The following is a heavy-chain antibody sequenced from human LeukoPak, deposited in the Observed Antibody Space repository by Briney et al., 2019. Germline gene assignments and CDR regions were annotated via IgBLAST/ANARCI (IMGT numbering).Heavy chain of an antibody. V-gene: IGHV4-59*02. CDR3: ASGSVVTALDQ. CDR2: IYHTGSA. Sequence: PSETLSLTCTVSGDSVSSSYWSWIRQSPEKTLEWIGYIYHTGSANYNPSLKSRVTISIDTSKNEFSLKIYSVNAADTAVYFCASGSVVTALDQWGQGTLVTVSS. CDR1: GDSVSSSY. J-gene: IGHJ4*02. D-gene: IGHD2-21*02.